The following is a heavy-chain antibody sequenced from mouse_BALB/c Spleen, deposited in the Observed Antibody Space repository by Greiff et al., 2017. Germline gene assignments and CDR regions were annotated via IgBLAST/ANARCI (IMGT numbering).Heavy chain of an antibody. CDR1: GFTFSSYT. J-gene: IGHJ1*01. CDR2: ISNGGGST. D-gene: IGHD1-1*01. CDR3: ARHDHGGNFDV. V-gene: IGHV5-12-2*01. Sequence: DVKLQESGGGLVQPGGSLKLSCAASGFTFSSYTMSWVRQTPEKRLEWVAYISNGGGSTYYPDTVKGRFTISRDNAKNTLYLQMSSLKSEDTAMYYCARHDHGGNFDVWGAGTTVTVSS.